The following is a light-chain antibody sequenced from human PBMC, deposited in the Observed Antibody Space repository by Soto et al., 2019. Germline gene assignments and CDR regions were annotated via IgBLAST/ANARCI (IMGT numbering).Light chain of an antibody. CDR3: MQALQTSIT. CDR1: QSLLHSNGYNY. Sequence: DIVMTQSPLSLPVTPGEPVSISCRSSQSLLHSNGYNYLDWYLQKPGQSPQLLIYLGSNRASGVPDRFSGSGSGTDFTLNISRVEAEDVGVYYCMQALQTSITFGQGTRLEIK. J-gene: IGKJ5*01. V-gene: IGKV2-28*01. CDR2: LGS.